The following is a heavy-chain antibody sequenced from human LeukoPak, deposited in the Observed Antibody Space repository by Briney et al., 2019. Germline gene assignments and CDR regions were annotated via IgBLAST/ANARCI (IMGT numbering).Heavy chain of an antibody. CDR3: ARRSRAATFLLDF. J-gene: IGHJ4*02. V-gene: IGHV3-23*01. CDR2: ISGSGDRK. Sequence: GGSLTLSCAASGFTFITYAMSWVRQPPGKGLEWVSTISGSGDRKYYADSVKGRFTISRDNSKNTLYLQMNSLRVEDTAIYFCARRSRAATFLLDFWGQGTLVTVPS. CDR1: GFTFITYA. D-gene: IGHD6-13*01.